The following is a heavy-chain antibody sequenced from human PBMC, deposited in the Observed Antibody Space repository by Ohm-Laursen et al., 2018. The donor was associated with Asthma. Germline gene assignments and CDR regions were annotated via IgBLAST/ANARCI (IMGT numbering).Heavy chain of an antibody. J-gene: IGHJ3*02. CDR1: GGTFSSYA. CDR3: AREGVLSYAFDI. CDR2: IIPIFGTA. Sequence: SVKVSCKASGGTFSSYAISWVRQAPGQGLEWMGGIIPIFGTANYAQKFQGRVTVTADESTSTAYMELSTLRSEDTAVYYCAREGVLSYAFDIWGQGTMVTVSS. D-gene: IGHD1-26*01. V-gene: IGHV1-69*13.